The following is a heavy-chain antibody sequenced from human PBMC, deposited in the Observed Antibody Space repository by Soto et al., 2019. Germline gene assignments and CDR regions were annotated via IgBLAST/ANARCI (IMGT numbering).Heavy chain of an antibody. CDR2: MSSSGVT. CDR1: AGSISNKY. CDR3: ARDLDSTGWY. D-gene: IGHD3-22*01. V-gene: IGHV4-4*07. J-gene: IGHJ2*01. Sequence: PSETLSLTCTVSAGSISNKYCSWIRQPAGTGLEWIGRMSSSGVTNYSPSPKSRVTMSVEMSKNQFSLTLSSVTATDGAGYYRARDLDSTGWY.